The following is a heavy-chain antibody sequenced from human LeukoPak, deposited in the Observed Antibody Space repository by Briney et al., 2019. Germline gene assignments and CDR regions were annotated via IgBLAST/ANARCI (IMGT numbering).Heavy chain of an antibody. CDR2: IHTSGRT. J-gene: IGHJ4*02. V-gene: IGHV4-4*07. CDR3: ARGGAVAGSRSLDY. D-gene: IGHD6-19*01. CDR1: GASISNDF. Sequence: SETLSLTCTVSGASISNDFWSWIRQSAGKGLEWIGRIHTSGRTNYNPSLKSRVTLSLDTSKKQFSLKLSSVTAADTAVYYCARGGAVAGSRSLDYWGQGILVTVSS.